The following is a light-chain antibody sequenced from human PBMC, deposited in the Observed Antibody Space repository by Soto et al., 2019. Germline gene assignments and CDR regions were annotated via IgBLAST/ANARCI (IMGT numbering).Light chain of an antibody. J-gene: IGLJ3*02. CDR3: AAWDDTLSVGV. Sequence: QSVLPQPPSTSGSPGQRVTISCSGSRSNIGRSTVNWYQQLPGTAPKVLVYSTNQRPSGVPDRFSVSKSGTSASLAMSGRQSEDEADYYCAAWDDTLSVGVFVGGTQLTVL. CDR1: RSNIGRST. V-gene: IGLV1-44*01. CDR2: STN.